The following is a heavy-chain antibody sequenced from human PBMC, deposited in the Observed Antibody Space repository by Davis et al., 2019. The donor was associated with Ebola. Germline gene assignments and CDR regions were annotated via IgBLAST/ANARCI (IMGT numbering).Heavy chain of an antibody. CDR3: ARHDYGDSHFDY. J-gene: IGHJ4*02. D-gene: IGHD4-17*01. Sequence: GESLKISCAASGFTVSSNYMSWVRQAPGKGLEWVSVIYSGGTTYYADSVKGRFTISRDNSKNTLYLQMNSLRAEDTAVYYCARHDYGDSHFDYWGQGTLVTVSS. CDR2: IYSGGTT. CDR1: GFTVSSNY. V-gene: IGHV3-53*01.